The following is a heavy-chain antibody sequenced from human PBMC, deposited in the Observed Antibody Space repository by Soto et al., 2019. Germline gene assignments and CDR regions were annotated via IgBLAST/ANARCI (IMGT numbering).Heavy chain of an antibody. CDR1: GYTFTGYY. D-gene: IGHD1-7*01. CDR2: IGPNRGDT. J-gene: IGHJ4*02. CDR3: GRGRSGELVIFY. Sequence: QVQLVQSGAEVKNSGASVKVSCKASGYTFTGYYIHWVRQAPGQGPEWRGEIGPNRGDTRYAQKFQGRVTMTRDTSITTVYMELSNLSPDDTAVYYCGRGRSGELVIFYWGQGTLVTVYS. V-gene: IGHV1-2*02.